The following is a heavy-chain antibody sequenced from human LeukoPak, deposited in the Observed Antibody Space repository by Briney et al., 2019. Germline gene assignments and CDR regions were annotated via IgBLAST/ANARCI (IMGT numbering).Heavy chain of an antibody. D-gene: IGHD3-22*01. CDR1: GGSITSGNYY. CDR2: IYTSGRT. CDR3: ARVDYYDRYFDN. V-gene: IGHV4-61*02. Sequence: PSETLSLTCTVSGGSITSGNYYWSWIRQPAGEGLEWIGRIYTSGRTYYNPSLKSRVTMSVDTSKNQFSLKLSSVTAADTAVYYCARVDYYDRYFDNWGQGTLVTVSS. J-gene: IGHJ4*02.